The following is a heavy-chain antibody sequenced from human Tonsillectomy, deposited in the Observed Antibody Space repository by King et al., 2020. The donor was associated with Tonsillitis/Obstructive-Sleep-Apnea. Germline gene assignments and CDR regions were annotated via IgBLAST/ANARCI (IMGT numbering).Heavy chain of an antibody. D-gene: IGHD2/OR15-2a*01. J-gene: IGHJ5*02. CDR2: ISYTGTT. CDR1: GGSIGTNSYF. CDR3: AEGTVIFHFEP. V-gene: IGHV4-39*01. Sequence: QLQESGPGLVKPSETLSLTCTVSGGSIGTNSYFWGWVRQPPERGLEWIGTISYTGTTYYNPSLKSRVSISIDTSKTQFSLNLGSVTAADTAVYYCAEGTVIFHFEPWGQGTLVTVSS.